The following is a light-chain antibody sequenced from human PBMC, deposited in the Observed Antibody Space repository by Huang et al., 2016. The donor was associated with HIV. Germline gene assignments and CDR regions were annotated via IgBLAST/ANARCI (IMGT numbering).Light chain of an antibody. CDR2: AAS. CDR3: QQYHSSWT. V-gene: IGKV1-NL1*01. J-gene: IGKJ1*01. Sequence: DTQLTRSPLSWSAVVGDRVTFPCRASQGIRNSLAWYQQKPGKAPKLLVYAASRLESGVPSWFSGSGSGTNFTLTISSLQPEDFATYYCQQYHSSWTFGQGTKVEIK. CDR1: QGIRNS.